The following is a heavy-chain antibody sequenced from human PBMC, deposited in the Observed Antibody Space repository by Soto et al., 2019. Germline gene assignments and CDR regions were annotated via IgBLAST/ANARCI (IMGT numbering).Heavy chain of an antibody. Sequence: QVQLQESGPGLVKPSQTLSLTCTVSGGSISSGGYYWSWIRQHPGKGLEWIGYIYYSGSTYYNPSLKSRVTISVDTSKNQFSLKLSSVTAADTAVYYCARVVPAAREAIPWFDPWGQGTLVTVSS. CDR2: IYYSGST. CDR3: ARVVPAAREAIPWFDP. V-gene: IGHV4-31*03. D-gene: IGHD2-2*01. J-gene: IGHJ5*02. CDR1: GGSISSGGYY.